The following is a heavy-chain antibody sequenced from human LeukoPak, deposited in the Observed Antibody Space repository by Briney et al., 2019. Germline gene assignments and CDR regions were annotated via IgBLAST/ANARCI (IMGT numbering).Heavy chain of an antibody. D-gene: IGHD3-22*01. V-gene: IGHV3-23*01. J-gene: IGHJ4*02. CDR2: ISGSGGST. CDR3: AKGISYDSSAYYFDY. Sequence: PGGSLRLSCAASGFTFSSYAMSWVRQAPGKGLEWVSAISGSGGSTYYADSVKGRFTISRDNSKNTLYLQMNSLRAEDTAVYYCAKGISYDSSAYYFDYWGQGTLVTVSS. CDR1: GFTFSSYA.